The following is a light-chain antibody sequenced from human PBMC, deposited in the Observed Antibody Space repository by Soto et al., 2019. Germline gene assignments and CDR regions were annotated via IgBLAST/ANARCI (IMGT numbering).Light chain of an antibody. J-gene: IGKJ3*01. CDR2: AAS. V-gene: IGKV1-8*01. Sequence: AIRMTQSPSSLSASTGDRVTITCRASQGISSYLAWYQQKPGKAPKLLIYAASTLQSGVPSRFSGSGSGTECTLTISCLQSEDFATYYCQQYYSYSFTFGPGTKVDIK. CDR3: QQYYSYSFT. CDR1: QGISSY.